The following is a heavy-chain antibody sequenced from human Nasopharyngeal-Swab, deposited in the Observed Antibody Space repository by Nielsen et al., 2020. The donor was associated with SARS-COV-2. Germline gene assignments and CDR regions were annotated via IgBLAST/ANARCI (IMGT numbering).Heavy chain of an antibody. V-gene: IGHV1-18*01. J-gene: IGHJ3*02. CDR1: GYTFTGYG. Sequence: ASVKVSCKASGYTFTGYGISWVRQAPGQGLEWMGWISAYNGNTNYAQKLQGRVTMTTDTSTSTAYMELRSLRSDDTAVYYCARVSQLRYFDWLLGSVGAFDIWGQGTMVTVSS. D-gene: IGHD3-9*01. CDR3: ARVSQLRYFDWLLGSVGAFDI. CDR2: ISAYNGNT.